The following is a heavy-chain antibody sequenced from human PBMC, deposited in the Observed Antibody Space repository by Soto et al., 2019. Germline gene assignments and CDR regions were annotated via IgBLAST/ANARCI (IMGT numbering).Heavy chain of an antibody. D-gene: IGHD5-12*01. CDR3: ARRVDAPRYYGLDV. CDR1: GRSATSRAYY. Sequence: SESLSLTCTVPGRSATSRAYYWAWIRQPPGKGLERIGMTYYTASTYYNPSINSRVTISVDTSKNQFSLKLSPVSAADTACYYCARRVDAPRYYGLDVWGLGTTVTVSS. CDR2: TYYTAST. J-gene: IGHJ6*02. V-gene: IGHV4-39*01.